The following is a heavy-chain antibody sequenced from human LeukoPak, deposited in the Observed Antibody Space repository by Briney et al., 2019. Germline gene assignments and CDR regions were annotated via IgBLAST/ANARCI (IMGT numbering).Heavy chain of an antibody. CDR1: GFTFSSYW. D-gene: IGHD3-9*01. V-gene: IGHV3-7*03. CDR3: ARDSDDILTGYALWDY. CDR2: IKQDGSEK. Sequence: HPGGSLRLSCAASGFTFSSYWMSWVRQAPGKGLEWVANIKQDGSEKYYVDSVKGRFTISRDNAKNSLYLQMNSLRAEDTAVYYCARDSDDILTGYALWDYWGQGTLVTVSS. J-gene: IGHJ4*02.